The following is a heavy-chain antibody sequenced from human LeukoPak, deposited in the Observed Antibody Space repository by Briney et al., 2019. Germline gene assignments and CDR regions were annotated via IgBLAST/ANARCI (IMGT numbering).Heavy chain of an antibody. Sequence: SETLSLTCAVSGGSISSTNWWCWVRQPPGEGLEWIGDIYDSGPTNYTPSLKSRVTMSVDKSNNHFSLRLTSVTAADTAIYYCARMDNSGDAFDIWGQGTMVTVSS. CDR1: GGSISSTNW. J-gene: IGHJ3*02. CDR3: ARMDNSGDAFDI. V-gene: IGHV4-4*02. CDR2: IYDSGPT. D-gene: IGHD2-2*03.